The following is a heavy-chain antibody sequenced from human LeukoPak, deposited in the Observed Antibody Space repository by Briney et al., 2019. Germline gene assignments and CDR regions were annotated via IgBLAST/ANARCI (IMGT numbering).Heavy chain of an antibody. J-gene: IGHJ6*02. CDR3: TTDPWYGDYVAERKGYYGMDV. V-gene: IGHV3-15*01. CDR2: IKSKTDGGTT. CDR1: GFTFSNAW. D-gene: IGHD4-17*01. Sequence: SGGSLRLSCAASGFTFSNAWMSWVRQAPGKGLEWVGRIKSKTDGGTTDYAAPVKGRFTISRDDSKNTLYLQMNSLKTEDTAVYYCTTDPWYGDYVAERKGYYGMDVWGQGTTVTVSS.